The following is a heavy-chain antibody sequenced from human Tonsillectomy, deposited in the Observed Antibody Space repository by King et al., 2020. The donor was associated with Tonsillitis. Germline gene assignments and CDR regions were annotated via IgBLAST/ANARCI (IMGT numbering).Heavy chain of an antibody. V-gene: IGHV3-13*04. J-gene: IGHJ3*02. D-gene: IGHD3-22*01. CDR1: GFTFSSYD. CDR2: IGIAGDT. CDR3: AREGKGTMTDAFDI. Sequence: VQLVESGGGLVQPGGSLRLSCAASGFTFSSYDMHWVRQATGKGLECVSAIGIAGDTFYPGSVKGRFTISRENAKNSLYLQMNSLRAGDTAVYYCAREGKGTMTDAFDIWGQGTMVTVSS.